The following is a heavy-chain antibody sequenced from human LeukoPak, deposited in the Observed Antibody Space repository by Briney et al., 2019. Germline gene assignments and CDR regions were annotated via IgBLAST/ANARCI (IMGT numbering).Heavy chain of an antibody. J-gene: IGHJ6*03. V-gene: IGHV1-2*02. CDR2: INPNSGGT. CDR1: GYTFTGYY. Sequence: ASVKVSCKASGYTFTGYYMHWVRQAPGQGLEWMGWINPNSGGTNYAQRFQGRVTMARDTSISTAYMELSRLRSDDTAVYYYARATQDNYYYYYMDVWGKGTTVTVSS. CDR3: ARATQDNYYYYYMDV.